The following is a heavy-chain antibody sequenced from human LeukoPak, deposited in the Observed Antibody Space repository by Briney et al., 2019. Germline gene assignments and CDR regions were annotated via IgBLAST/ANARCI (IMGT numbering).Heavy chain of an antibody. V-gene: IGHV3-9*03. Sequence: GGSLRLSCAASGFTFDDYAMHWVRQAPGKGLEWVSGISWNSGSIGYADSVKGRFTISRDNAKNSLYLQMNSLRAEDMALYYCAKGVYSSSSRGWFDPWGQGTLVTVSS. D-gene: IGHD6-6*01. CDR1: GFTFDDYA. CDR2: ISWNSGSI. J-gene: IGHJ5*02. CDR3: AKGVYSSSSRGWFDP.